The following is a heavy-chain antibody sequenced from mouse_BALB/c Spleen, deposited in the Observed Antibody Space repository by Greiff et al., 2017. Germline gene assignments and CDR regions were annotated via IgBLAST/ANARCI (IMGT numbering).Heavy chain of an antibody. CDR2: ILPGSGST. Sequence: VKLMESGAELMKPGASVKISCKATGYTFSSYWIEWVKQRPGHGLEWIGEILPGSGSTNYNEKFKGKATFTADTSSNTAYMQLSSLTSEDSAVYYCARSYYGYYFDYWGQGTTLTVSS. V-gene: IGHV1-9*01. CDR3: ARSYYGYYFDY. D-gene: IGHD1-2*01. CDR1: GYTFSSYW. J-gene: IGHJ2*01.